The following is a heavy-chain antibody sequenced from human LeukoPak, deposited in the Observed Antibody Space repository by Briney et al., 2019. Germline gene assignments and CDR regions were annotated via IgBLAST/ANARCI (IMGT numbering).Heavy chain of an antibody. Sequence: GGSLRLSCAASGFTFSNAWMSWVRQAPGKGLEWVGRIKSKTDGGTTDYAAPVKGRFTISRDNAKTSLYLQMNSLRAEDTAVYYCARDLSGVAGYTYGRGIDYWGQGTLVTVSS. CDR3: ARDLSGVAGYTYGRGIDY. J-gene: IGHJ4*02. D-gene: IGHD5-18*01. CDR2: IKSKTDGGTT. V-gene: IGHV3-15*01. CDR1: GFTFSNAW.